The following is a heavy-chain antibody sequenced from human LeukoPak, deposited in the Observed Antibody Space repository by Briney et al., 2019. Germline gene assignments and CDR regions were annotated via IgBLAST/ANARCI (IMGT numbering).Heavy chain of an antibody. D-gene: IGHD1-26*01. Sequence: ASVKVSCKASGYTFTDFYIHWVRQAPGQGLEWMGWINPNSGGTNYAQKFQGRVTMTRDTSISTAYMELSRLRSDDTAVYYCARAPRVYSGSYIEYWGQGTLVTVSS. J-gene: IGHJ4*02. CDR1: GYTFTDFY. CDR3: ARAPRVYSGSYIEY. CDR2: INPNSGGT. V-gene: IGHV1-2*02.